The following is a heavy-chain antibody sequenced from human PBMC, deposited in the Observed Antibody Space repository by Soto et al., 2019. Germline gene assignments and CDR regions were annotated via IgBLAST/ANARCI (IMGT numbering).Heavy chain of an antibody. CDR1: GGSISSGGYY. V-gene: IGHV4-31*03. CDR3: ARKVFGVTTRSQNLFDP. J-gene: IGHJ5*02. CDR2: IYYSGST. D-gene: IGHD4-17*01. Sequence: SETLSLTCTVSGGSISSGGYYWSWIRRHPGKGLEWIGYIYYSGSTYYNPSLKSRVTISVDTSKNQFSLKLSSVTAADTAVYYCARKVFGVTTRSQNLFDPCGQGTLVPGSS.